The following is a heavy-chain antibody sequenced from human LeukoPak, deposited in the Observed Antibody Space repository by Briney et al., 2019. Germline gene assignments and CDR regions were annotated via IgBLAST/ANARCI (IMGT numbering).Heavy chain of an antibody. CDR2: ISYDGSNK. CDR1: GFTFSSYA. J-gene: IGHJ4*02. V-gene: IGHV3-30-3*01. CDR3: ARIPSGSYLYYFDY. Sequence: GGSLRLSCAASGFTFSSYAMHWVRQAPGKGLEWVAVISYDGSNKYYADSVKGRFTISRDNSKNMLYLQMNSLRAEDTAVYYCARIPSGSYLYYFDYWGQGTLVTVSS. D-gene: IGHD1-26*01.